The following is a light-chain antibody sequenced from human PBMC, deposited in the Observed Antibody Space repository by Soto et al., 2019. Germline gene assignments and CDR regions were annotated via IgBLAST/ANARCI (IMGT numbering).Light chain of an antibody. Sequence: QSVLTQPASVSGAPGQRVTISCTGSSSNIGAGYDVHWYQQFPGTAPKLLIYGNSNRPSGVPDRFSGSKSGTSASLAITGLQAEDEADYYCQSYDSSLSGVFGSGTKVTV. CDR1: SSNIGAGYD. J-gene: IGLJ1*01. CDR3: QSYDSSLSGV. V-gene: IGLV1-40*01. CDR2: GNS.